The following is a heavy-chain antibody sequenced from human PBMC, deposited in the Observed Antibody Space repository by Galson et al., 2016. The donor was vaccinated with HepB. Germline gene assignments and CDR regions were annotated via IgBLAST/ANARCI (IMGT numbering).Heavy chain of an antibody. CDR2: ISSSFNYI. J-gene: IGHJ6*02. CDR3: ARRIRLSWLQYHYYDYGMDV. D-gene: IGHD5-24*01. CDR1: GFTFSGYT. V-gene: IGHV3-21*01. Sequence: SLRLSCAASGFTFSGYTMNWVRQAPGKGLEWVSSISSSFNYIYCADSVRGRFPISRENAKNLLYLQMNSLRAEDTAVYYCARRIRLSWLQYHYYDYGMDVWGQGTTVTVSS.